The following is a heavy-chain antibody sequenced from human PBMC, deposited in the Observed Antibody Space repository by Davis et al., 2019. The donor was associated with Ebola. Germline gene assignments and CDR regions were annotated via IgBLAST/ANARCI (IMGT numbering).Heavy chain of an antibody. V-gene: IGHV1-18*01. D-gene: IGHD4-23*01. CDR1: GYNFANYG. CDR2: ITTYKGNI. CDR3: ARGASLRWISDF. J-gene: IGHJ4*02. Sequence: AASVKVSCKASGYNFANYGINWVRQAPGQGPEWMGWITTYKGNIKYARKFQDRVTMTTDTSTNTAYMELRSLRDDDTAIYYCARGASLRWISDFWGQGTLVTVSS.